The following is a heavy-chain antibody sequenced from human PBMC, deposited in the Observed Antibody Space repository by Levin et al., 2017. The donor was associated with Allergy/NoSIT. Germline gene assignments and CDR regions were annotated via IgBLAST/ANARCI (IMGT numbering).Heavy chain of an antibody. CDR1: GFTVSSNY. J-gene: IGHJ5*02. Sequence: PGESLKISCAASGFTVSSNYMSWVRQAPGKGLEWVSLYYGDGRTAYGDSAEGRFTIFSDISRNTMDLQMNSLRAEDTALYYCARLSGTVWSPVDLWGQGTLVTVSS. CDR2: YYGDGRT. CDR3: ARLSGTVWSPVDL. V-gene: IGHV3-53*01. D-gene: IGHD1-1*01.